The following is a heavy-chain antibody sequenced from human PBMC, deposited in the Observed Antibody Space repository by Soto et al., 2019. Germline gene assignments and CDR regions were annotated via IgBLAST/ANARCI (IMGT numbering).Heavy chain of an antibody. Sequence: SETLSLTCDVSRYSINNNNWWSWVRQPPGGGLEWIGELHHGGSTNYNPSLESRATFSVDISKNQFFLKLSSVTAADTAVYYCARVRIQLWLPRDYYFDYWGQGTLVTVSS. CDR3: ARVRIQLWLPRDYYFDY. D-gene: IGHD5-18*01. CDR1: RYSINNNNW. V-gene: IGHV4-4*02. J-gene: IGHJ4*02. CDR2: LHHGGST.